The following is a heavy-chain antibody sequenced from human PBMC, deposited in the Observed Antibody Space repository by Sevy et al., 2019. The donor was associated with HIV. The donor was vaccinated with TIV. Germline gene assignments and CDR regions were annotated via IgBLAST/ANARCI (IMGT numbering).Heavy chain of an antibody. CDR3: AREGYYDSRGYFEGAFDI. J-gene: IGHJ3*02. Sequence: QSQTLSLTCVISGDSVSSNSVAWNWIRQSPSRGLEWLGRTYYRSKWYNDYAVSVKTPITMRPDTSKNQLTLQLDSVTPEDTAVYSCAREGYYDSRGYFEGAFDIWGQGTMVTVSS. V-gene: IGHV6-1*01. D-gene: IGHD3-22*01. CDR1: GDSVSSNSVA. CDR2: TYYRSKWYN.